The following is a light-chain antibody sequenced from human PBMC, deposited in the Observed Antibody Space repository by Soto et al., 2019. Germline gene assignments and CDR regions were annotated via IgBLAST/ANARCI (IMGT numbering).Light chain of an antibody. CDR1: QSLVYTDGNTY. Sequence: DVVMTQSPLSLPVTLGQPASISCRSSQSLVYTDGNTYLSWFQQRPGQPPRRLIYKVSNRDSGVPDRFSGIGSGADFTLKISRVEAEDVGVYYCMQGPHWPSWTVGQGPKVEIK. CDR3: MQGPHWPSWT. V-gene: IGKV2-30*01. J-gene: IGKJ1*01. CDR2: KVS.